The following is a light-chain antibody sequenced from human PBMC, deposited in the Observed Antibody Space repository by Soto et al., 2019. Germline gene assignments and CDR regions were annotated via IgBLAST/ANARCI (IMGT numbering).Light chain of an antibody. CDR2: EVS. J-gene: IGLJ3*02. CDR1: SSDVGAYKY. V-gene: IGLV2-14*01. CDR3: TSYTTSSTLV. Sequence: QSALTQPASVSGSPGQSITISCTGTSSDVGAYKYVSWYQQHPGKAPKLMIYEVSNRPSGVSNRFSGSKSGNTASLTISGLQAEDEAHYYCTSYTTSSTLVFGGGTQLTVL.